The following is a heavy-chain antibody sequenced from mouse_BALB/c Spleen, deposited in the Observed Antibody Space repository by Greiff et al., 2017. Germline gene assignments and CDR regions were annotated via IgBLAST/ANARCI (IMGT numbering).Heavy chain of an antibody. D-gene: IGHD2-4*01. CDR3: ARWGYDYDRYFDY. CDR2: IWSDGST. V-gene: IGHV2-6-2*01. Sequence: VKLVESGPDLVAPSQSLSITCTVSGFSLTSYGVHWVRQPPGKGLEWLVVIWSDGSTTYNSALKSRLSISKDNSKSQVFLKMNSLQANDTAIYYCARWGYDYDRYFDYWGQGTTLTVSS. CDR1: GFSLTSYG. J-gene: IGHJ2*01.